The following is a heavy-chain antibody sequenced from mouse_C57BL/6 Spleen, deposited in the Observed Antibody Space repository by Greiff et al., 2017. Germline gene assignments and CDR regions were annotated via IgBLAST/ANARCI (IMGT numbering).Heavy chain of an antibody. CDR2: IDPSDSET. J-gene: IGHJ2*01. CDR1: GYTFTSYW. Sequence: QVQLQQPGAELVRPGSSVKLSCKASGYTFTSYWMHWVKQRPIQGLEWIGNIDPSDSETHYNQKFKDKATLTVDKSSSTAYMQLSSLTSEDSAVYYCARSGGHYPYYFDYWGQGTTLTVAS. D-gene: IGHD1-2*01. V-gene: IGHV1-52*01. CDR3: ARSGGHYPYYFDY.